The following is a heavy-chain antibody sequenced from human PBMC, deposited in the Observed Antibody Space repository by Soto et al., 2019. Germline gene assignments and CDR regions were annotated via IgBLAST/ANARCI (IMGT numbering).Heavy chain of an antibody. V-gene: IGHV1-8*01. J-gene: IGHJ3*02. Sequence: QVQLVQSGAEVKKPGASVKVSCKASGYTFTSYDINWVRQATGQGLEWMGWMNPNSGNTGYAQKFQGRVTMTRNTSISTAYMELGSLRSEDTAAYYCARDHCISTSCPEDDAFDIWGQGTMVTVSS. CDR2: MNPNSGNT. CDR1: GYTFTSYD. D-gene: IGHD2-2*01. CDR3: ARDHCISTSCPEDDAFDI.